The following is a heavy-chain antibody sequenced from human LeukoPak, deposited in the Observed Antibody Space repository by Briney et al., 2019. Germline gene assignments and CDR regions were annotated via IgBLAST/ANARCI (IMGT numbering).Heavy chain of an antibody. D-gene: IGHD3-3*01. Sequence: PSETLSLTCAVYGGSFSGYYWSWIRQPPGKGLEWIGEINHSGSNNYNPSLKGRVTISVDTPKNQFSLKLSSVTAADTAVYYCARDLTIFGVARFDPWGQGTLVTVSS. CDR1: GGSFSGYY. CDR2: INHSGSN. CDR3: ARDLTIFGVARFDP. V-gene: IGHV4-34*01. J-gene: IGHJ5*02.